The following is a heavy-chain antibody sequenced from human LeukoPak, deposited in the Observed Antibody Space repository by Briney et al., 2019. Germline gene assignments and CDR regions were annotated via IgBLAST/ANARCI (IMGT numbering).Heavy chain of an antibody. J-gene: IGHJ4*02. CDR2: IWYDGSNK. CDR3: AKEPYDSSGYYFFSTDY. Sequence: GGSLRLSCAASGFTFSSYGMHWVRQAPGKGLEWVAVIWYDGSNKYYADSVKGRFTISRDNSKNTLYLQMISLRAEDTAVYYCAKEPYDSSGYYFFSTDYWGQGTLVTVSS. V-gene: IGHV3-33*06. D-gene: IGHD3-22*01. CDR1: GFTFSSYG.